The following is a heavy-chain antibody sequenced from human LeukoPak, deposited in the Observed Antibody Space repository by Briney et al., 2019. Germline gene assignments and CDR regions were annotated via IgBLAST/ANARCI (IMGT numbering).Heavy chain of an antibody. CDR1: GFTFSDYY. V-gene: IGHV3-11*04. Sequence: PGGPLRLSCAASGFTFSDYYMSWIRQAPGKGLEWLSYISSSGNIKYYTDSVKGRFTISRDNAKNSLYLQMNSLRAEDTAVYYCARDQEGDSEYYFDYWGQGTLVTVSS. CDR2: ISSSGNIK. D-gene: IGHD2-15*01. CDR3: ARDQEGDSEYYFDY. J-gene: IGHJ4*02.